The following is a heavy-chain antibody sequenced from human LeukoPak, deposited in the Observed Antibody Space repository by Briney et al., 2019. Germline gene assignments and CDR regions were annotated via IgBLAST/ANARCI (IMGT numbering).Heavy chain of an antibody. J-gene: IGHJ6*02. Sequence: GESLKISCKGSGYSFTSYWIGWVRQMPGKGLEWMGIIYPGDSDTRYSPSFQGQVTISADKSISTAYLQWSSLKASDTAMYYCARLSYYGSGSYYYGMDVWGQGTTVTVSS. V-gene: IGHV5-51*01. CDR3: ARLSYYGSGSYYYGMDV. CDR2: IYPGDSDT. D-gene: IGHD3-10*01. CDR1: GYSFTSYW.